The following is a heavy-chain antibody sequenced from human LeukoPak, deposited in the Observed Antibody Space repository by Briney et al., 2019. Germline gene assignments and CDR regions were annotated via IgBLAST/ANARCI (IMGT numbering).Heavy chain of an antibody. D-gene: IGHD1-26*01. V-gene: IGHV4-39*07. Sequence: SETLSLTCTVSGGSISSSSYYWGWIRQPPGKGLEWIGEMNHSGSTNHNPSLKSRVSISVDKNQFSLKLTSVTAADTAVYYCTRGRGSFDDYWGQGTLVTVSS. CDR1: GGSISSSSYY. CDR2: MNHSGST. J-gene: IGHJ4*02. CDR3: TRGRGSFDDY.